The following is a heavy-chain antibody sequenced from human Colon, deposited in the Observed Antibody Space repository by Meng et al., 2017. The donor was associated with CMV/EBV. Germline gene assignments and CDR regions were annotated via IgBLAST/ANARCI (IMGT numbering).Heavy chain of an antibody. J-gene: IGHJ2*01. CDR3: ARHDRGYCDNGKCYGWYFDL. Sequence: DYYWTWIRRPPGKGLEWLGYLHYRGSANYNPSLRSRLSLSVDTSRNQFSLKLISVTVADTAVYYCARHDRGYCDNGKCYGWYFDLWGGGTLVTVSS. CDR1: DYY. V-gene: IGHV4-30-4*08. D-gene: IGHD2-8*01. CDR2: LHYRGSA.